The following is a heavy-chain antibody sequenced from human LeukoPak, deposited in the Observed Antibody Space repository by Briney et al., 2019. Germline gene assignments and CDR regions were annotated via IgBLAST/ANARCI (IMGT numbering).Heavy chain of an antibody. CDR1: GFTFSSYA. V-gene: IGHV3-30*18. J-gene: IGHJ4*02. D-gene: IGHD2-15*01. CDR2: ISSDGRNK. Sequence: GGSLRLSCAASGFTFSSYAMYWVRQAPGKGLECVALISSDGRNKYYTDSVKGQFTISRDNSKNTLYLQMNSLRAEDTAVYYCANRLGGYCSGGSCPHYWGQGTLVTVSS. CDR3: ANRLGGYCSGGSCPHY.